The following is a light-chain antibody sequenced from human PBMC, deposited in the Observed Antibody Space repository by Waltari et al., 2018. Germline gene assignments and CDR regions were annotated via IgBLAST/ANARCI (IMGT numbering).Light chain of an antibody. V-gene: IGLV1-44*01. CDR1: NSNICRNA. Sequence: QPILTQSPSASGTPGQRVTISCSGSNSNICRNAVNWYQQLPGTAPKLLIYSNNQRPAGVPDRFSASKSGTSASLAISGLQSEDEADYYCATWDGSLNCRVFGGGTKLTVL. CDR3: ATWDGSLNCRV. CDR2: SNN. J-gene: IGLJ3*02.